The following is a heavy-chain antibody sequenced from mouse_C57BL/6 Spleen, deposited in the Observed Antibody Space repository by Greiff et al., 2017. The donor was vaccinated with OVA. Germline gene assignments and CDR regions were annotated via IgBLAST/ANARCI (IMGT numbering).Heavy chain of an antibody. CDR1: GYTFTSYW. Sequence: VQLQQSGAELVRPGSSVKLSCKASGYTFTSYWMDWVKQRPGQGLEWIGNIYPSDSETHYNQKFKDKATLTVDKSSSTAYMQLSSLTSEDSAVYYCARARVSYAMDYWGQGTSVTVSS. CDR2: IYPSDSET. V-gene: IGHV1-61*01. D-gene: IGHD6-2*01. J-gene: IGHJ4*01. CDR3: ARARVSYAMDY.